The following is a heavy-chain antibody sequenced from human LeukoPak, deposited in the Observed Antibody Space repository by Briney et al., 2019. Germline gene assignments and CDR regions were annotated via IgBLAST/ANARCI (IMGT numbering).Heavy chain of an antibody. Sequence: ASVKVSCKASGYTFTDYYMHWVRQAPGQGLEWMGRINPNSGGSNYAQEFQGRVTMTRDTSISTAYMELNRLRSDDTAVYYCARVNNYDILSSFDYWGQGTLVTVSS. CDR2: INPNSGGS. D-gene: IGHD3-9*01. V-gene: IGHV1-2*06. CDR1: GYTFTDYY. CDR3: ARVNNYDILSSFDY. J-gene: IGHJ4*02.